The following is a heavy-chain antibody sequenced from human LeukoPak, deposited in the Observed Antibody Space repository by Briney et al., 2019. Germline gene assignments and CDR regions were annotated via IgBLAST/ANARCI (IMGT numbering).Heavy chain of an antibody. Sequence: SETLSLTCAVYGGSSSGYYWSWIRQPPGKGLEWIGEINHSGSTNYNPSLKSRVTISVDTSKNQFSLKLSSVTAADTAVYYCARRGRSIYASIDYWGQGTLVTVSS. V-gene: IGHV4-34*01. CDR1: GGSSSGYY. CDR2: INHSGST. J-gene: IGHJ4*02. D-gene: IGHD3-3*02. CDR3: ARRGRSIYASIDY.